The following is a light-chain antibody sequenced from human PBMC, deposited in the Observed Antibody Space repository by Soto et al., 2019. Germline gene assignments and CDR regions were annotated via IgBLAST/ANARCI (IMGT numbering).Light chain of an antibody. V-gene: IGKV3-15*01. J-gene: IGKJ5*01. CDR1: QSVSSN. Sequence: EIVMTQSPATLSVSPGERATLSCRASQSVSSNLAWYQQKPGQAPRLLIYGASTRATGIPARFSGSGSGTEFTLTISSLQSEDLAVYYCQQYNNWSRITFGQGTRLEIK. CDR2: GAS. CDR3: QQYNNWSRIT.